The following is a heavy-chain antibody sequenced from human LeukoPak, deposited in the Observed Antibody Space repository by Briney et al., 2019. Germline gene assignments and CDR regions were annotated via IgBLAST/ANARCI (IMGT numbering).Heavy chain of an antibody. V-gene: IGHV3-15*07. CDR1: GFTFSNAW. CDR3: ARFVVGLYYGMDV. D-gene: IGHD2-21*01. J-gene: IGHJ6*02. Sequence: GGSLRLSCAASGFTFSNAWMNWVRQAPGKGLEWVGRIKSKTDGGTTDYAAPVKGRFTISRDDSKNTLYLQMNSLKTEDTAVYYCARFVVGLYYGMDVWGQGTTVTVSS. CDR2: IKSKTDGGTT.